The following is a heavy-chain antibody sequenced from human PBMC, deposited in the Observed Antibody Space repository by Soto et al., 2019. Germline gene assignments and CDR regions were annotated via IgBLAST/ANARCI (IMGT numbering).Heavy chain of an antibody. J-gene: IGHJ1*01. CDR1: GGSISSGVYY. CDR3: AIYDSSGSRGFQH. CDR2: IFYSGST. Sequence: QVQLQESGPGLVKPSQTLSLTCTVSGGSISSGVYYWSWIRQHPGKGLEWIGYIFYSGSTYYNPSLKSRVTRSVDTSKSQFSLKLSSVTAADTAVYYCAIYDSSGSRGFQHWGQGTLVTVSS. D-gene: IGHD3-22*01. V-gene: IGHV4-31*03.